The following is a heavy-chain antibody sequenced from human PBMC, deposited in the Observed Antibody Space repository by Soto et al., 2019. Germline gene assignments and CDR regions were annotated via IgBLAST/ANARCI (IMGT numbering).Heavy chain of an antibody. CDR3: AKDGGYRYGSLGHY. J-gene: IGHJ4*02. D-gene: IGHD5-18*01. CDR1: GFSFSSHG. V-gene: IGHV3-30*18. Sequence: PGGSLRLSCAASGFSFSSHGMHWVRQAPGKGLEWVAVMSYDGNNKYYADSVKGRFTISRDNSKNTLYLQMNSLRAEDTALYYCAKDGGYRYGSLGHYWGQGTLVTVS. CDR2: MSYDGNNK.